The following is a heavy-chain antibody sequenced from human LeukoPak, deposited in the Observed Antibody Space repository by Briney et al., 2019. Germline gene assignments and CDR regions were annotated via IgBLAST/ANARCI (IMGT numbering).Heavy chain of an antibody. Sequence: KPSETLSLTCAVYDGSFSGYYWSWIRQPPGKWLEWIGEINHSGSTNYNPSLKSRVTISVDTSKNQFSLKLSSVTAADTAVYYCARSDFWSGYYPYYYYYYMDVWGKGTTVTVSS. V-gene: IGHV4-34*01. D-gene: IGHD3-3*01. CDR2: INHSGST. CDR1: DGSFSGYY. J-gene: IGHJ6*03. CDR3: ARSDFWSGYYPYYYYYYMDV.